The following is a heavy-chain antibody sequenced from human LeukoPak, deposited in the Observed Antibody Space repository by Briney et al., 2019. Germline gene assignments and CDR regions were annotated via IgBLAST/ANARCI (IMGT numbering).Heavy chain of an antibody. CDR2: IYYSGST. CDR1: GGSINNYY. CDR3: ARAGYISGTTVYYYYYMDV. D-gene: IGHD1-20*01. Sequence: SETLSLTCTVSGGSINNYYYSWIRQPPGKGLEWIGYIYYSGSTRYNPSLKSRVTISVDTSKNHVSLKLSSVTAADTAVYYCARAGYISGTTVYYYYYMDVWGKGTSVTVSS. J-gene: IGHJ6*03. V-gene: IGHV4-59*01.